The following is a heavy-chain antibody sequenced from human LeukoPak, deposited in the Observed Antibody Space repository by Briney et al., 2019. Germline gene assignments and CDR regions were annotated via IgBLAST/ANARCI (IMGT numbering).Heavy chain of an antibody. D-gene: IGHD6-13*01. CDR3: ARDGYSSSNDAFDI. CDR1: GGSISSGGYY. Sequence: SETLSLTCTVSGGSISSGGYYWSWIRQHPGKGLEWIGYIYYSGSTYYNPSLKSRVTISVDTSKNQFSLKLSSVTAADTAVYYCARDGYSSSNDAFDIWGQGTMVTVSS. CDR2: IYYSGST. V-gene: IGHV4-31*03. J-gene: IGHJ3*02.